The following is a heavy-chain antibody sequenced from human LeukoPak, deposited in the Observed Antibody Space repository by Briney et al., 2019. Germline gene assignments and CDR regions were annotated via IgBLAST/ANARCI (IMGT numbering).Heavy chain of an antibody. Sequence: GGSLRLSCAASGFTFRSYAMNWVRQAPGKGLEWVSVISGSGSSTYYADSVKGRFTISRDNAKNSLYLQMNSLRAEDTAVYYCASLSSTQDYWGQGTLVTVSS. CDR1: GFTFRSYA. V-gene: IGHV3-23*01. CDR3: ASLSSTQDY. J-gene: IGHJ4*02. CDR2: ISGSGSST. D-gene: IGHD6-13*01.